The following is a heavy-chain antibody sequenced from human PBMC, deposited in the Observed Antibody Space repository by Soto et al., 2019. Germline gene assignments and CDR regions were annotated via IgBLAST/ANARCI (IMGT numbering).Heavy chain of an antibody. D-gene: IGHD2-15*01. CDR1: GFTFSSYA. CDR3: AKSPESGGSCYYFDY. Sequence: EVQLLESGGGLVQPGGSLRLSCAASGFTFSSYAMSWVRQAPGKGLEWVSAISGSGGSTYYADSVKGRFTISRDNPKNTLYLQMNSLRAEDTAVYYCAKSPESGGSCYYFDYWGQGTLVTVSS. V-gene: IGHV3-23*01. J-gene: IGHJ4*02. CDR2: ISGSGGST.